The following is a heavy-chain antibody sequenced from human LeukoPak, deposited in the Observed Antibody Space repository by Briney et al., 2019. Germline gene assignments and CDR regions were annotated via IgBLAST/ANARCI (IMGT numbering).Heavy chain of an antibody. V-gene: IGHV1-8*03. CDR3: ARGCTNGVCLVPSWFDP. D-gene: IGHD2-8*01. CDR2: MNPNSGNT. J-gene: IGHJ5*02. Sequence: ASVKVSCKASGYTFTGYDINWVRQATGQGLEWMGWMNPNSGNTGYAQKFQGRVTITRNTSISTAYMELSSLRSEDTAVYYCARGCTNGVCLVPSWFDPWGQGTLVTVSS. CDR1: GYTFTGYD.